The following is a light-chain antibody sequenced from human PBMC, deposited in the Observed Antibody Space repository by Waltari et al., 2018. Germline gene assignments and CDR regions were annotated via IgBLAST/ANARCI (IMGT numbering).Light chain of an antibody. CDR1: SSDVGGYHF. Sequence: QSALNPPASVSGSPGQSITIPCTGTSSDVGGYHFVPLYQQHPGKAPKLMSFDVNNRPSGVSNRFSGSKSGNTASLTISGLQAEDEADYYCSAYISSSTLELFGGGTRLTVL. CDR3: SAYISSSTLEL. V-gene: IGLV2-14*03. CDR2: DVN. J-gene: IGLJ2*01.